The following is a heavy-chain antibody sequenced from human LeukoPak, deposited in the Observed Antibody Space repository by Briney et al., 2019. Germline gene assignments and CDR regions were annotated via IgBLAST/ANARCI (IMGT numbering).Heavy chain of an antibody. CDR2: IYYSGNT. CDR1: GASISSSSYY. D-gene: IGHD2-15*01. V-gene: IGHV4-39*07. CDR3: ASGFCSGGNCHNYDPFNI. Sequence: SETLSLTCIVTGASISSSSYYWGWIRQPPGKGLEWIASIYYSGNTYYNPSLKSPVTISVDKSKNQFSLKLKSVTAADTAVYYCASGFCSGGNCHNYDPFNIWGQGTMVTVSS. J-gene: IGHJ3*02.